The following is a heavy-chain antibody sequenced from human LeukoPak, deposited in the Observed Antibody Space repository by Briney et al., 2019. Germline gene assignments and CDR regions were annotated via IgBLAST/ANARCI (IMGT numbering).Heavy chain of an antibody. CDR2: INPDGSNK. J-gene: IGHJ4*02. CDR1: GFTFSSYW. CDR3: AKGSAWSADY. D-gene: IGHD2-15*01. V-gene: IGHV3-7*03. Sequence: PGGSLRLSCAASGFTFSSYWMSWARQAPGKGLEWVAHINPDGSNKYHIESVKGRFSSSRDNAKNSLYLQMNSLRAEDTAIYYCAKGSAWSADYWGQGTLVTVSS.